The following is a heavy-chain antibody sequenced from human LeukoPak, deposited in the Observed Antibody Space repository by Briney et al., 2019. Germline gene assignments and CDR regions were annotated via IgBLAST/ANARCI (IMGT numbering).Heavy chain of an antibody. J-gene: IGHJ5*02. CDR1: GYTFTDYF. CDR3: AKVGFNA. CDR2: INPNSGGT. Sequence: ASVKVSCKASGYTFTDYFIHWVRQAPGQGLEWMGWINPNSGGTKYAQKFQGRVTMSRDTSISTAYMELSRLRSDDTAVYYCAKVGFNAWGQGTLVTVSS. V-gene: IGHV1-2*02.